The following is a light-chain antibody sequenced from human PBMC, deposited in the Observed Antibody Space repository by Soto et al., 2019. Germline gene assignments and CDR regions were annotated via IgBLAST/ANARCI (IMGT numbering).Light chain of an antibody. J-gene: IGLJ3*02. V-gene: IGLV1-47*01. CDR1: RSNIGKNS. CDR3: AVWDDPLHGGE. CDR2: NQS. Sequence: QSVLTQPPSASGTPGQRVTISCSGSRSNIGKNSVYWFQQFPGTTPKLLIFNQSRRPSGVPERFSGSRSGTSASLAISGLRFEDEADYYCAVWDDPLHGGELGGGTKLTVL.